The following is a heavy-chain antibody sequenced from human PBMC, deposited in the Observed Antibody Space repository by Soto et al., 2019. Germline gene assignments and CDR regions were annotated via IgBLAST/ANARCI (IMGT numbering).Heavy chain of an antibody. CDR2: IYYSVST. Sequence: SETLSLTCTVSGGSIISSSYYWGWIRQPPGKGLEWIGSIYYSVSTYYNPSLKSRVTISVDTSKNQFSLKLSSLTAADTAVHYCARLGERRYFDYWGQGTLVTVSS. V-gene: IGHV4-39*01. CDR1: GGSIISSSYY. J-gene: IGHJ4*02. D-gene: IGHD3-16*01. CDR3: ARLGERRYFDY.